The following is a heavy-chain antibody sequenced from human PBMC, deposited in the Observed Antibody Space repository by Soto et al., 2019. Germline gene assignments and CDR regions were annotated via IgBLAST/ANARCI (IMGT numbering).Heavy chain of an antibody. Sequence: HAGGSLRLSCAASGFTFSSFWMDWVRQAPGKGLEWVANISPDGSEKRYVDSVKGRFTISRDNTKNSLYLQMSSLTAEDSALYYCSRSLDSWGQGTRVTVSS. J-gene: IGHJ4*02. V-gene: IGHV3-7*01. CDR3: SRSLDS. CDR2: ISPDGSEK. CDR1: GFTFSSFW.